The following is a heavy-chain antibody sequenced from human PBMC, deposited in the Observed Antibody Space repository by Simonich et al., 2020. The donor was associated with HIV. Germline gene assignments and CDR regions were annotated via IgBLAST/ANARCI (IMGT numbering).Heavy chain of an antibody. CDR2: FHVGST. CDR3: ARRGHYYDSFDL. D-gene: IGHD3-22*01. V-gene: IGHV4-38-2*01. CDR1: GYSISSGFY. Sequence: QVQLQESGPRLVKPSETLSLTCAVSGYSISSGFYWGWNRPPPGKGLEGIGSFHVGSTYYNPTLMSRVTISVDTSKNQLSRKLTSVTAADTAVYYCARRGHYYDSFDLWGRGTLVTVSS. J-gene: IGHJ2*01.